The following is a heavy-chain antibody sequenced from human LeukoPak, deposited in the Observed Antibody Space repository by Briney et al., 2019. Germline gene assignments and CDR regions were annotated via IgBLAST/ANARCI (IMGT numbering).Heavy chain of an antibody. CDR2: INQDGSET. J-gene: IGHJ4*02. CDR3: AATYYYDGSGDY. Sequence: GGSLRLSCAASGFTFSSYWMTWVRQAPGKGLEWVANINQDGSETYYVDSVKGRFTISRDNAESSLYLQMNSLRAEDTAMYYCAATYYYDGSGDYWGQGTLVTVSS. CDR1: GFTFSSYW. D-gene: IGHD3-22*01. V-gene: IGHV3-7*05.